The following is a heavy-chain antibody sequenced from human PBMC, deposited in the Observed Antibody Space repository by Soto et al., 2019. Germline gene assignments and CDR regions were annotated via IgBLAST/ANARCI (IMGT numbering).Heavy chain of an antibody. Sequence: GGSLRLSCAASGFTFSGYWMHWVCQAPGRGLVWVASIKQDGGEKYYVDSVKGRFTISRDNAKTSLYLQINSLRVEDTAVYYCAIDINYYVSGGGFWGQGTLVTVSS. J-gene: IGHJ4*02. CDR1: GFTFSGYW. V-gene: IGHV3-7*03. CDR2: IKQDGGEK. D-gene: IGHD3-10*01. CDR3: AIDINYYVSGGGF.